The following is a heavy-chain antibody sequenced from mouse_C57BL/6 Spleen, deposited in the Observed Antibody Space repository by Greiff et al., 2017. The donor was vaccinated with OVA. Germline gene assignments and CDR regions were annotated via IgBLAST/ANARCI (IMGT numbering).Heavy chain of an antibody. CDR2: INPNNGGT. V-gene: IGHV1-26*01. D-gene: IGHD1-1*01. J-gene: IGHJ2*01. CDR3: ARMGGLLPPYYFDY. Sequence: EVQLQQSGPELVKPGASVKISCKASGYTFTDYYMNWVKQSHGKSLEWIGDINPNNGGTSYNQKFKGKATLTVDKSSSTAYMELRSLTSEDSAVYYCARMGGLLPPYYFDYGGQGTTLTVSS. CDR1: GYTFTDYY.